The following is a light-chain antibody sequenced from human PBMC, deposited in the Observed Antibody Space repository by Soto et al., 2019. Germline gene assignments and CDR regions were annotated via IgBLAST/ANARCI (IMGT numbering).Light chain of an antibody. J-gene: IGLJ2*01. CDR3: RTWDTRLSVVV. CDR1: DSNIGKYD. CDR2: DTN. V-gene: IGLV1-51*01. Sequence: QSVLTQPPSVSAAAGQKVTISCSGSDSNIGKYDVSWYLQLPGAAPKLLIYDTNKRPSGTPHRFSRSKSGTSATLGIPGLQTGDEADYFCRTWDTRLSVVVFGGGTKLTVL.